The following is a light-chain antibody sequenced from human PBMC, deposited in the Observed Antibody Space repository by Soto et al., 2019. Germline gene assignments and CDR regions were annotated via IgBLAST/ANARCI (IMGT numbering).Light chain of an antibody. J-gene: IGKJ1*01. CDR1: QSVSGW. Sequence: DIQSTQSAFTLSASVGDTVTVTCRASQSVSGWLAWYQQKPGEAPKLLIYDASALPRGVPSRFSGSGSGTKFTLTIASLQPDDFATYYCQQYETFSGTFGPGTKVDIK. V-gene: IGKV1-5*01. CDR3: QQYETFSGT. CDR2: DAS.